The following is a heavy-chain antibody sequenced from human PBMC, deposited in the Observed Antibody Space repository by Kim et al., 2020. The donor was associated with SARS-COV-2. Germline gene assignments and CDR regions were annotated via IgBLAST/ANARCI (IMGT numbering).Heavy chain of an antibody. J-gene: IGHJ1*01. CDR1: GGTFSSYA. CDR3: ARGYCSSTSCYEYFQH. D-gene: IGHD2-2*01. Sequence: SVKVYCKASGGTFSSYAISWVRQAPGQGLEWMGGIIPIFGTANYAQKFQGRVTITADKSTSTAYMELSSLRSEDTAVYYCARGYCSSTSCYEYFQHWGQGTLVTVSS. V-gene: IGHV1-69*06. CDR2: IIPIFGTA.